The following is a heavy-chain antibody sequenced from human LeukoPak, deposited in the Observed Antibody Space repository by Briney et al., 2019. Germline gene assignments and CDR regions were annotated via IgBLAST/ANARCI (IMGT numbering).Heavy chain of an antibody. D-gene: IGHD2-15*01. J-gene: IGHJ5*02. CDR1: GGSISNSNSF. V-gene: IGHV4-39*07. Sequence: SETLSLTCTVSGGSISNSNSFWAWIRQPPGKGLEWIGTIYYSGITHYSPSLKSRVTISVDTSKNQFSLKLSSVTAADTAVYYCATAPIVGNWFDPRGQGTLVTVSS. CDR2: IYYSGIT. CDR3: ATAPIVGNWFDP.